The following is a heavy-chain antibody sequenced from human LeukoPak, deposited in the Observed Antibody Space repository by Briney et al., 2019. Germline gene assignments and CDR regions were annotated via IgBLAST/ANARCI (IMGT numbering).Heavy chain of an antibody. CDR3: ANQPAGYNYNMDV. Sequence: GASPRLSCAASGFTFSSYAMSSVRQAPGKGLEWVSAISGSGGRIYYADSVTGRFTISRDNSKNTLYLQMNSLRAEDTAVYYCANQPAGYNYNMDVWGQGTTVTVSS. D-gene: IGHD1-14*01. CDR2: ISGSGGRI. CDR1: GFTFSSYA. V-gene: IGHV3-23*01. J-gene: IGHJ6*02.